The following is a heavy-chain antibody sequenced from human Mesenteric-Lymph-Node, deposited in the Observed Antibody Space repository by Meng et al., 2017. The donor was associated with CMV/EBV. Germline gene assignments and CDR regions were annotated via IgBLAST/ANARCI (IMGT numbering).Heavy chain of an antibody. CDR3: ARVVGGDALFVP. CDR2: IHDSGST. CDR1: GFTVSSNY. V-gene: IGHV4-39*07. Sequence: ESLKISCAASGFTVSSNYMSWVRQAPGKGLEWIGSIHDSGSTYYNPSLKSRVTISVDTSKNQFSLKLSPVTAADTAVYYCARVVGGDALFVPWGQGTLVTVSS. J-gene: IGHJ5*02. D-gene: IGHD2-21*02.